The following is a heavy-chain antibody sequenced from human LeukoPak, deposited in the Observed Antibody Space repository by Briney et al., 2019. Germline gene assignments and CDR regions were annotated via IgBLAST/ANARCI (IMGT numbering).Heavy chain of an antibody. Sequence: PGGSLRLSCAASGFTFSSYSMNWVRQAPGKGLEWVSYISSSSSTIYYADSVKGRFTISRDNAKNSLYLQMNSLRAEDTAVYYCARDRGSSPFDYWGQGTLVTVSS. CDR3: ARDRGSSPFDY. CDR1: GFTFSSYS. CDR2: ISSSSSTI. D-gene: IGHD1-26*01. V-gene: IGHV3-48*04. J-gene: IGHJ4*02.